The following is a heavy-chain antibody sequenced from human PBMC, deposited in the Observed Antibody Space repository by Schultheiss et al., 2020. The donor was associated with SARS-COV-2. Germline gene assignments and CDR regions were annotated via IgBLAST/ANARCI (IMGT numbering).Heavy chain of an antibody. Sequence: LSLTCAVYGGSFSGYYWSWIRQPPGKGLEWISSISGSGTTIYYADSLKGRFTISRDNAKISLYLQMNSLRAEDTAIYYCARDNTYYGPMDVWGQGTTVTVSS. CDR3: ARDNTYYGPMDV. V-gene: IGHV3-11*01. D-gene: IGHD3-10*01. J-gene: IGHJ6*02. CDR2: ISGSGTTI. CDR1: GGSFSGYY.